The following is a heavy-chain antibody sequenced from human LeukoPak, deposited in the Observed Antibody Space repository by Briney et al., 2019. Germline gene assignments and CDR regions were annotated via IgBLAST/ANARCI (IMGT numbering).Heavy chain of an antibody. CDR2: IYYSGST. D-gene: IGHD6-13*01. CDR3: VKSNSSPDYYFDY. J-gene: IGHJ4*02. Sequence: SETLSLTCTVSGGSINRINYYWGWIRQPPGKGLEWIGTIYYSGSTYSNPSLKSRVAISVDTSKTQFSLKLCSVTAADTAVYDRVKSNSSPDYYFDYGGQGTLVTVSS. V-gene: IGHV4-39*07. CDR1: GGSINRINYY.